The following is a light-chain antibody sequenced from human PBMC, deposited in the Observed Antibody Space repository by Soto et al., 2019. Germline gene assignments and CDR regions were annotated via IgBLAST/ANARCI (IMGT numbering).Light chain of an antibody. CDR1: QSVSSY. CDR3: QQRTNWTRT. J-gene: IGKJ1*01. Sequence: EIVWTQSPATLSLSPGERATLSCWSTQSVSSYLAWYHQKPGQHPRLLIYDASTRATGIPARFSGSGSGTDFTLTISSLETEDFAVYYCQQRTNWTRTFGQGTKVDIK. V-gene: IGKV3-11*01. CDR2: DAS.